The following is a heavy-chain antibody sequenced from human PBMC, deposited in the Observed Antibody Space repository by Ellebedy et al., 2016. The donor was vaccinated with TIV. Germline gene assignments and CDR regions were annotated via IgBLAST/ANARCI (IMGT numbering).Heavy chain of an antibody. J-gene: IGHJ3*02. D-gene: IGHD7-27*01. V-gene: IGHV1-18*01. CDR3: VHTGDRGI. Sequence: AASVKVSCKASGYTFTNYGLSWVRQAPGQGLEWMGWISTYNGDTKYAQTLQGRVAMTTDTSTNTAYMELRSLRSDDPAVYYCVHTGDRGIWGQGTMVTVSS. CDR1: GYTFTNYG. CDR2: ISTYNGDT.